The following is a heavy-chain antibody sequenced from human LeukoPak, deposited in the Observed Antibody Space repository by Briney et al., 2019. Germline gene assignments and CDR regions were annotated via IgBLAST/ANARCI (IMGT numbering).Heavy chain of an antibody. CDR2: IIPILGIA. Sequence: SVKVSCKASGATFSSYAISWVRQAPGQGLEWMGRIIPILGIANYAQKFQGRVTITADKSTSTAYMELSSLRSEDTAVYYCASSPLVTAAGNPREDYWGQGTLVTVSS. CDR1: GATFSSYA. V-gene: IGHV1-69*04. D-gene: IGHD6-13*01. CDR3: ASSPLVTAAGNPREDY. J-gene: IGHJ4*02.